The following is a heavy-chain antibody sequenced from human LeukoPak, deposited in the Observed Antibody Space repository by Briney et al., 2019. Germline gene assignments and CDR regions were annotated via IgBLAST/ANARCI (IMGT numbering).Heavy chain of an antibody. Sequence: ASVKVSCKASGYTFTGYYMHWVRQAPGQGLEWMGWINPNSGGTNYAQKFQGRVTMTRDTSISTAYMELSRLRSDDTAVYYCARGYYGSGSFFDYWGQGTLVTVSS. CDR2: INPNSGGT. CDR3: ARGYYGSGSFFDY. D-gene: IGHD3-10*01. V-gene: IGHV1-2*02. J-gene: IGHJ4*02. CDR1: GYTFTGYY.